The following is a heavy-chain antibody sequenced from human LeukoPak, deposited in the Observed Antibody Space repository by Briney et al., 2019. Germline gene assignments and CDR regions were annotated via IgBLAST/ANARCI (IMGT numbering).Heavy chain of an antibody. D-gene: IGHD2-15*01. CDR2: ISSSSSYI. V-gene: IGHV3-21*01. J-gene: IGHJ4*02. Sequence: NPGGSLRLSCAASGFTFSSYSMNWVRQAPGKGLEWVSSISSSSSYIYYADSVKGRFTISRDNAKNSLYLQMNSLRAEDTAVYYCAREVSENIVVVVAPGHFDYWAREPWSPSPQ. CDR3: AREVSENIVVVVAPGHFDY. CDR1: GFTFSSYS.